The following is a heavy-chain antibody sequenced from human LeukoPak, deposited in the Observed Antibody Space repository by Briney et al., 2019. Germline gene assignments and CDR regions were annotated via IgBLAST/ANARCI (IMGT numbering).Heavy chain of an antibody. CDR3: ARDFGRGGATNAFDI. CDR1: GLTFNRYW. CDR2: ITSDGSIT. Sequence: PGGSLRPSRAASGLTFNRYWMHWVRQAPRKGLVWVSLITSDGSITTYADSVKGRFTSSRDNAKNTMYLQMNRLRVEDTAVYFCARDFGRGGATNAFDIWGQGTMVTVSS. J-gene: IGHJ3*02. D-gene: IGHD3-16*01. V-gene: IGHV3-74*01.